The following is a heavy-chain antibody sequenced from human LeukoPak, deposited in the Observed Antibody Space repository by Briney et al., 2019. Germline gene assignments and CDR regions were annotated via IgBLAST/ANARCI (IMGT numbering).Heavy chain of an antibody. Sequence: GGSLRLSCAASGFTFSSYAMSWVRQAPGKGLEWVSAISGSGGSTYYADSVKGRFTISRDNSKNTLYLQMNSLRAEDTAVYYCAKEGGRGSGSYYNDAFDIWGQGTMVTVSS. CDR3: AKEGGRGSGSYYNDAFDI. D-gene: IGHD3-10*01. J-gene: IGHJ3*02. CDR2: ISGSGGST. CDR1: GFTFSSYA. V-gene: IGHV3-23*01.